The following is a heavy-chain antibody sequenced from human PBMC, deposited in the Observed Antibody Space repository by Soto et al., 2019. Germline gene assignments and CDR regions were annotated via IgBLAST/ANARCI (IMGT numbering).Heavy chain of an antibody. D-gene: IGHD4-4*01. V-gene: IGHV4-59*12. CDR2: IYHSGST. CDR3: ARGMTTVTTLDY. Sequence: PSETLSLTCTVSGGSSSSYYWSWIRQPPGKGLEWIGYIYHSGSTYYNPSLKSRVTISVDRSKNQFSLKLSSVTAADTAVYYCARGMTTVTTLDYWGQGTLVTVSS. J-gene: IGHJ4*02. CDR1: GGSSSSYY.